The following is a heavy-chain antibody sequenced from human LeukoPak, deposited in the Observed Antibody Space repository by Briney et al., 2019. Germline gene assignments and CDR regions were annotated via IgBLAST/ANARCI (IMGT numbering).Heavy chain of an antibody. CDR1: GYTFTSYG. D-gene: IGHD3-22*01. CDR2: ISTYNGNT. Sequence: ASVKVSRKASGYTFTSYGISWVRQAPGQGLEWMGWISTYNGNTNYAQKIQGRVTMTTDTSTSTASMELRSLRSDDTAVYYCARDRSYYYDSSGSWGQGTLVTVSS. CDR3: ARDRSYYYDSSGS. J-gene: IGHJ5*02. V-gene: IGHV1-18*01.